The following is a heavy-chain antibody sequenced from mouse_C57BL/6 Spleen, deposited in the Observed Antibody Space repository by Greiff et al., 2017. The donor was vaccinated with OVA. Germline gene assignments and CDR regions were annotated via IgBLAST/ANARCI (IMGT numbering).Heavy chain of an antibody. D-gene: IGHD1-1*01. Sequence: QVQLQQPGAELVKPGASVKLSCKASGYTFTSYWMQWVKQRPGQGLEWIGEIDPSDSYTNYNQKFKGKATLTVDTSSSTAYMQLSSLTSEDSAVYYCARFITTVVATGDAMDYWGQGTSVTVSS. CDR2: IDPSDSYT. V-gene: IGHV1-50*01. CDR1: GYTFTSYW. J-gene: IGHJ4*01. CDR3: ARFITTVVATGDAMDY.